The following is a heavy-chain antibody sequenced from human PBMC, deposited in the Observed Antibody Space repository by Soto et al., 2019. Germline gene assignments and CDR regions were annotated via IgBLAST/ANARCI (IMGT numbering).Heavy chain of an antibody. CDR1: GGTFSSYA. CDR2: VIPIFGTA. J-gene: IGHJ6*02. Sequence: QVQLVQSGAEVKKPGSSVKVSCKASGGTFSSYAISWVRQAPGQGLEWMGGVIPIFGTANYAQKFQGRVTIAADESTGTAYMELSSLRSEDTAVYYCARGGYCSGGSCYPYYYYYGMDVWGQGTTVTVSS. D-gene: IGHD2-15*01. CDR3: ARGGYCSGGSCYPYYYYYGMDV. V-gene: IGHV1-69*12.